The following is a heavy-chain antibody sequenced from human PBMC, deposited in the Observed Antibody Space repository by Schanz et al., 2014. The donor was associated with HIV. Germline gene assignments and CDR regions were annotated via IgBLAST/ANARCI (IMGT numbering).Heavy chain of an antibody. CDR2: INWSGSST. CDR3: ARDKSNRGMDS. J-gene: IGHJ5*01. Sequence: EVQLVESGGGVVRPGGSLRLSCAASGFIFQDYAMSWVRQAPGKGLEWVSGINWSGSSTAYADSVKGRFTISRNNAKKSLYLQVNSLRAEDTAVYYCARDKSNRGMDSWGQGTLVTVSS. D-gene: IGHD6-25*01. CDR1: GFIFQDYA. V-gene: IGHV3-20*04.